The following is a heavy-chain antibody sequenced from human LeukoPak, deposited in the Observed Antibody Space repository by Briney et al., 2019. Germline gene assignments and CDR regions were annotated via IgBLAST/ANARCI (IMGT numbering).Heavy chain of an antibody. CDR2: ISSSSSTI. CDR1: GFTFSSYS. CDR3: ARDRITIFGVVTLLDY. V-gene: IGHV3-48*02. Sequence: GGSLRLSCAASGFTFSSYSMNWVRQAPGKGLEWVSYISSSSSTIYYADSVKGRFTISRDNAKNSLYLQMNSLRDEDTAVYYCARDRITIFGVVTLLDYWGQGTLVTVPS. J-gene: IGHJ4*02. D-gene: IGHD3-3*01.